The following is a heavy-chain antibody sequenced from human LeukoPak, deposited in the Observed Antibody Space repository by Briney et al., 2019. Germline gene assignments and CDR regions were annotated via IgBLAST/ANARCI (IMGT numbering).Heavy chain of an antibody. CDR2: ISWNSGSI. V-gene: IGHV3-9*01. Sequence: GGSLRLSCAASGFTLDDYAMHWVRQAPGKGLEWVSSISWNSGSIGYADSVKGRSTISRDNAKNSLYLQMNSLRAEDTALYYCAKDITMVRGVGYGMDVWGQGTTVTVSS. J-gene: IGHJ6*02. CDR3: AKDITMVRGVGYGMDV. D-gene: IGHD3-10*01. CDR1: GFTLDDYA.